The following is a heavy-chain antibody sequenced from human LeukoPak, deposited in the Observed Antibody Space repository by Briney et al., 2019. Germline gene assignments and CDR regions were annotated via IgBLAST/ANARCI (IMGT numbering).Heavy chain of an antibody. D-gene: IGHD6-19*01. CDR1: GYTLTELS. V-gene: IGHV1-24*01. J-gene: IGHJ4*02. CDR3: AVMAVAGPPIDY. CDR2: FDPEDGET. Sequence: ASVKVSCKVSGYTLTELSMHWVRQAPGKGLEWMGGFDPEDGETIYAQKFQGRVTMTEDTSTDTAYMELSSLRSEDTAVYYCAVMAVAGPPIDYWGQGTLVTVSS.